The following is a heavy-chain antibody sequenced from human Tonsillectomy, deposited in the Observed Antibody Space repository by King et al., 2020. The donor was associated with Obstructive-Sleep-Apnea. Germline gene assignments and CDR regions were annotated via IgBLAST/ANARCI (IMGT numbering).Heavy chain of an antibody. J-gene: IGHJ4*02. D-gene: IGHD5-12*01. V-gene: IGHV3-30*04. CDR1: GFPFSSYA. Sequence: QLVQSGGGVVQPGRSLRLSCAASGFPFSSYAKHWVRQAPGKGLEWVALKSYDGSNKKYAASVKGRFTISRDNSKNTLYLQMNSLRAEDTAVYYCARDQRYSGYDYVDYWGQGTLVTVSS. CDR2: KSYDGSNK. CDR3: ARDQRYSGYDYVDY.